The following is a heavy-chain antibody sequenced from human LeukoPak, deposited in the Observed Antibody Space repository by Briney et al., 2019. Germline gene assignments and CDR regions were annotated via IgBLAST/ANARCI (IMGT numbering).Heavy chain of an antibody. CDR1: GVSIISSSDY. Sequence: SETLSLTCTVSGVSIISSSDYWGWIRQPPGKGLEWIAAIYYTGSTYYNPSLRSRVTISVDTSKNQFSLRLTSVTAADTAVYYCTRRTGSRSNWGQGTLVTVDS. J-gene: IGHJ4*02. V-gene: IGHV4-39*01. D-gene: IGHD1-26*01. CDR3: TRRTGSRSN. CDR2: IYYTGST.